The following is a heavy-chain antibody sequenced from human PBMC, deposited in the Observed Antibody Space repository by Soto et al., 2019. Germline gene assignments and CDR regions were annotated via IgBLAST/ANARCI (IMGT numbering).Heavy chain of an antibody. D-gene: IGHD5-18*01. J-gene: IGHJ4*02. V-gene: IGHV4-34*01. CDR3: ARGYDTALAPIF. Sequence: SETLSLTCAVYGGSFSSYHWSWIRQTPGKGLEWIGEINHLTTTNYNPSLKSRVIVSLDTPKNQFSLKLSSVTAADTAVYYCARGYDTALAPIFWGQGILVTVSS. CDR2: INHLTTT. CDR1: GGSFSSYH.